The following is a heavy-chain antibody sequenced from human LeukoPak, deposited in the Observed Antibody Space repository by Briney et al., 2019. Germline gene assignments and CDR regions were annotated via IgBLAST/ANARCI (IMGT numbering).Heavy chain of an antibody. J-gene: IGHJ3*02. D-gene: IGHD2-8*02. V-gene: IGHV1-69*13. CDR2: IIPIFGTA. Sequence: GASVKVSCKASGGTFSSYAISWVRQAPEQGLEWMGGIIPIFGTANYAQKFQGRVTITADESTSTAYMELSSLRSEDTAVYYCARGPCTGGVCYNAFDIWGQGTMVTVSS. CDR3: ARGPCTGGVCYNAFDI. CDR1: GGTFSSYA.